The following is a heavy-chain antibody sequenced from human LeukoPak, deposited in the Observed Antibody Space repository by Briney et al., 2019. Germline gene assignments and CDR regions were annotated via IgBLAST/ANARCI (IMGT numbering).Heavy chain of an antibody. V-gene: IGHV4-39*01. J-gene: IGHJ3*02. CDR3: ARRHCSSTNCYGDAFDI. CDR1: GGSINSDDYY. D-gene: IGHD2-2*01. CDR2: IYYSGST. Sequence: SETLSLTCTVSGGSINSDDYYWGWIRQPPGKGLEWIGNIYYSGSTYYNPSLKSRVTISVDTSKNQFSLNLISVTAADTAVYYCARRHCSSTNCYGDAFDIWGQGTMVTVSS.